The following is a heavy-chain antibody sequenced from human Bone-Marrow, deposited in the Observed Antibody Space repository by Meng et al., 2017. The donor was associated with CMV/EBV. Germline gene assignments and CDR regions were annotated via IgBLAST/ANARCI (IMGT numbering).Heavy chain of an antibody. V-gene: IGHV1-69*10. J-gene: IGHJ6*01. CDR2: IIPILGIA. Sequence: SVKVSCKASGGTFSSYAISWVRQAPGQGLEWMGGIIPILGIANYAQKFQGRVTITADKSTSTAYMELSSLRSEDTAVYYCARPGKGYCSSTSCYTYGYYYYYGMDVWGQGTTVTFSS. CDR1: GGTFSSYA. D-gene: IGHD2-2*02. CDR3: ARPGKGYCSSTSCYTYGYYYYYGMDV.